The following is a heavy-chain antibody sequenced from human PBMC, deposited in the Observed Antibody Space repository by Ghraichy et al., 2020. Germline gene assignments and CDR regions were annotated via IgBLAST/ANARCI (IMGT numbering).Heavy chain of an antibody. CDR2: INHGGTT. D-gene: IGHD2-21*01. J-gene: IGHJ5*01. Sequence: SETLSLTCAVYGGSFSGYYWSWIRQPPGKGLEWIGEINHGGTTNYNPSLKIRVTISLDTSENQFSLKLTSVTAADTALYFCARAYRCGVGRCSTWDSWGHGTLVTLSS. V-gene: IGHV4-34*01. CDR3: ARAYRCGVGRCSTWDS. CDR1: GGSFSGYY.